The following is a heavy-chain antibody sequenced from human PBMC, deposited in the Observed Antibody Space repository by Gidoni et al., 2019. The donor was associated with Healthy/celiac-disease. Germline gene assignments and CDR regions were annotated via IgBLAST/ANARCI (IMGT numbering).Heavy chain of an antibody. CDR2: ISGSGSST. V-gene: IGHV3-23*01. J-gene: IGHJ4*02. CDR1: GFTFSSYA. Sequence: EVQLLASGGGLVQPGGSLRLSCPDSGFTFSSYAMSPVRQAPGQGLGSVSVISGSGSSTYYADSVKGRFTISRDNSKNTLYLQMNSLRAEDTAVYYCAKPGTSGGYDYDYWGQGTLVTVSS. D-gene: IGHD5-12*01. CDR3: AKPGTSGGYDYDY.